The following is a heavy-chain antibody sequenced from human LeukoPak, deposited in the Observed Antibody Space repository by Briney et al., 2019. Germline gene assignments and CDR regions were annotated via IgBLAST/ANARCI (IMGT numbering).Heavy chain of an antibody. Sequence: PSETLSLTCTVSGGSVSSGSYYWSWIRQPPGKGLEWIGYIYYSGSTNYNPSLKNGVTISVDTSKNQFSLKLSSVTAADTAVYYCARGPPTVTKRAEYFQHWGQGTLVTVSS. V-gene: IGHV4-61*01. J-gene: IGHJ1*01. D-gene: IGHD4-17*01. CDR1: GGSVSSGSYY. CDR3: ARGPPTVTKRAEYFQH. CDR2: IYYSGST.